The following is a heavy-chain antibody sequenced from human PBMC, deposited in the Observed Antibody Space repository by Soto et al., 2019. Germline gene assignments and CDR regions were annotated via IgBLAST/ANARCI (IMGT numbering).Heavy chain of an antibody. D-gene: IGHD1-26*01. Sequence: SETLSLTCTVSGGSISSGDYYWSWIRQPPGKGLEWIGYIYYSGSTYYNPSLKSRVTISVDTSKNQFSLKLSSVTAADTAVYYCATRRGRDKDWYFDLWGRGTLVTVSS. CDR2: IYYSGST. V-gene: IGHV4-30-4*01. CDR3: ATRRGRDKDWYFDL. CDR1: GGSISSGDYY. J-gene: IGHJ2*01.